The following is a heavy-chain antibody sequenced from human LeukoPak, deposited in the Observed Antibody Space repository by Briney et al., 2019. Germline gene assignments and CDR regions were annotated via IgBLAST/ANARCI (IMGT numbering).Heavy chain of an antibody. CDR3: AKVGGDYSNRIFDY. D-gene: IGHD4-11*01. CDR1: GSTFSSYG. J-gene: IGHJ4*02. CDR2: IRYDGSNK. Sequence: GGSLRLSCAASGSTFSSYGMHWVRQAPCKGLEWVAFIRYDGSNKYYADSVKGRFTISRDNSKNTLYLQMNSLRAEDTAVYYCAKVGGDYSNRIFDYWGQGTLVTVSS. V-gene: IGHV3-30*02.